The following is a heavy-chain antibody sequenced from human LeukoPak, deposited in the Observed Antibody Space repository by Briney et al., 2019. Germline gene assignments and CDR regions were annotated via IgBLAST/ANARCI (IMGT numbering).Heavy chain of an antibody. V-gene: IGHV3-48*03. CDR3: AITYSSGWDYYYYYGMDP. D-gene: IGHD6-19*01. CDR1: GFTFSSYE. Sequence: GGSLRLSCAASGFTFSSYEMNWVRQAPGKGLEWVSYISSSGSTIYYADSVKGRFTISRDNAKNSLYLQMNSLRAEDTAVYYCAITYSSGWDYYYYYGMDPWGQGTLVTVSS. J-gene: IGHJ6*02. CDR2: ISSSGSTI.